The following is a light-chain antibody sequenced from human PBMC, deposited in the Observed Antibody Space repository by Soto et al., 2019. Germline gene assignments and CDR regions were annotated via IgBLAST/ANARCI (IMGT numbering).Light chain of an antibody. J-gene: IGKJ1*01. Sequence: EIVLTQSPGTLSLSPGERVTLSCRASQSVSSNFLAWYQQKPGQAPRLLIYDASSRATGIPDSISGSVCGTALYFTISSLEAEDSAVYYCQQYSSSRTFGQGTKVEIK. CDR1: QSVSSNF. CDR3: QQYSSSRT. V-gene: IGKV3-20*01. CDR2: DAS.